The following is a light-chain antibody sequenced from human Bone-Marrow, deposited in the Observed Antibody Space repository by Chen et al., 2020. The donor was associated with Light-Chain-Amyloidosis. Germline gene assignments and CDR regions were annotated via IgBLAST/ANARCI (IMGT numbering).Light chain of an antibody. CDR1: SSTIVSNY. J-gene: IGLJ2*01. CDR3: SAWDDSLSAVV. V-gene: IGLV1-47*01. CDR2: RNN. Sequence: SVLPQPPSASGTPGKRVTISCSRTSSTIVSNYIYWYQQFPGTAPKLLIYRNNQRPSVVTDRFSGSKSGTSASLAISGLRPEDEADYYCSAWDDSLSAVVFGGGTKLTVL.